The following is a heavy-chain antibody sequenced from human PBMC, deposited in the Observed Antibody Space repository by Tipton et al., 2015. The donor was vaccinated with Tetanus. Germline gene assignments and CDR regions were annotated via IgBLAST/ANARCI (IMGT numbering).Heavy chain of an antibody. CDR2: IYDSGTT. Sequence: TLSLTCALSGGSISRGAYSWSWIRQPPGKGLEWIGYIYDSGTTYSNPSLKSRVTISVGETKRQFSLNLTSVTAADTAVYYCARCNSYFYAMDVWGQGTTVTVSS. V-gene: IGHV4-30-2*01. CDR3: ARCNSYFYAMDV. J-gene: IGHJ6*02. D-gene: IGHD5-24*01. CDR1: GGSISRGAYS.